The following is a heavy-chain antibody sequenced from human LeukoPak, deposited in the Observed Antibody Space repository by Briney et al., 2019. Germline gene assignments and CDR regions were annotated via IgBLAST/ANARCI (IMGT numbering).Heavy chain of an antibody. J-gene: IGHJ4*02. CDR2: ISSSGSTI. CDR3: ASSHYRYYGSGSPDY. V-gene: IGHV3-48*03. D-gene: IGHD3-10*01. Sequence: GGSLRLSCAASGFTFSSYEMNWVRQAPGKGLEWVSYISSSGSTIYYADSVKGRFTISRDNAKNSLYLQMNSLRAEETAVYYCASSHYRYYGSGSPDYWGQGTLVTVSS. CDR1: GFTFSSYE.